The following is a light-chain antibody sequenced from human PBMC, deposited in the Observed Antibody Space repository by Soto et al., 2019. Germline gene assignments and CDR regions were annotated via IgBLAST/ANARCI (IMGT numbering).Light chain of an antibody. CDR1: SSDVGSYNL. CDR3: CSYAGSSTFDV. J-gene: IGLJ1*01. V-gene: IGLV2-23*02. Sequence: QSALTQPASVSGSPGQSITISFTGTSSDVGSYNLVSRYQQHPGKAPKLMIYDVSKWPSGVSNRFSGSKSGNTASLTISGLQDEDEADYYCCSYAGSSTFDVFGTGTKLTVL. CDR2: DVS.